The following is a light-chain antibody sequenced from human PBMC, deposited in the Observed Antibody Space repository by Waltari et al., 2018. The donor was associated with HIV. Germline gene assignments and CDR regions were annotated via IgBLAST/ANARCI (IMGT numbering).Light chain of an antibody. Sequence: QSVLTQPPSASGTPGQRATISCFGSNSNIGSNYVYWYQPLPGMAPKLLIYKNNQRPSGVPDRFSGSQSGTSASRAISGLRSEDEADYYCAAWDDRLNLVFGGGTKLTVL. CDR1: NSNIGSNY. J-gene: IGLJ2*01. CDR2: KNN. CDR3: AAWDDRLNLV. V-gene: IGLV1-47*01.